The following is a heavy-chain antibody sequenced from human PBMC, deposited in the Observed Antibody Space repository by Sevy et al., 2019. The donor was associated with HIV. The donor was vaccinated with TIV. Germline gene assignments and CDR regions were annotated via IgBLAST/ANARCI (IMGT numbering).Heavy chain of an antibody. CDR2: IRYDGSDK. D-gene: IGHD6-13*01. J-gene: IGHJ4*02. Sequence: GGSLRLSCTASGFTFRNFDMHWVRQVPGKGLEWVTFIRYDGSDKYYAASVKGRFTISRDDSKNTLYLQMDSLRAEDTAIYYCAKDLAGPGRRYFDYWGQGTLVTVSS. CDR1: GFTFRNFD. V-gene: IGHV3-30*02. CDR3: AKDLAGPGRRYFDY.